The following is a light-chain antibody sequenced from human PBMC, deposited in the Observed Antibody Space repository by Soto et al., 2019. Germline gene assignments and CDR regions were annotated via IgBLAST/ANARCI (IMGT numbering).Light chain of an antibody. J-gene: IGLJ3*02. Sequence: QSVLTQPPSVSGAPGQRVTISCTGSDSNIGARYHVHWYQQLPGKAPRLIIYGNSNRPSGVPDRFSGSKSGSSASLAISGLQAEDEATYYCQSYDSNLSGRVFGEGTKLTVL. CDR3: QSYDSNLSGRV. CDR1: DSNIGARYH. CDR2: GNS. V-gene: IGLV1-40*01.